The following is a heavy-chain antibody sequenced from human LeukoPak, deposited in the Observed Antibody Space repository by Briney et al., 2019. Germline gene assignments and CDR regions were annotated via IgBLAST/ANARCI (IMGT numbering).Heavy chain of an antibody. D-gene: IGHD3-22*01. CDR3: ARDQYYYDSSGYYRFDS. CDR1: GGSISSYY. CDR2: IHNSGST. V-gene: IGHV4-4*07. Sequence: PSETLSLTCTVSGGSISSYYWSWIRQPAGKGLEWIGRIHNSGSTNYNPSLKSRVTMSVDTSKYQFSLKLSSVTAADTAVYYCARDQYYYDSSGYYRFDSWGQGTLVTVSS. J-gene: IGHJ4*02.